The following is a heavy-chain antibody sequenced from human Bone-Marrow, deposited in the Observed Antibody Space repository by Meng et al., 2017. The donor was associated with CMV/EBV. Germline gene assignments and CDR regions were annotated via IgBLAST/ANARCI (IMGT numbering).Heavy chain of an antibody. CDR1: GYTFTSYD. D-gene: IGHD3-9*01. CDR3: ARYYDILTGPDY. V-gene: IGHV1-8*01. Sequence: ASVKVSCKASGYTFTSYDINWVRQATGQGLEWMGWMNPNSGNTGYAQKFQGRVTMTRNTSISTAYVELSSLRSEDTAVYYCARYYDILTGPDYWGQGTLVTVSS. CDR2: MNPNSGNT. J-gene: IGHJ4*02.